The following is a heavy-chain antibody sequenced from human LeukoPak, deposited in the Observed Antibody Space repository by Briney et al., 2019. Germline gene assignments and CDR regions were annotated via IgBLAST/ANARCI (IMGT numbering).Heavy chain of an antibody. CDR3: ARALKVATTRNNWFDP. CDR2: IYYSGST. D-gene: IGHD5-24*01. J-gene: IGHJ5*02. V-gene: IGHV4-31*03. Sequence: SETLSLTCTVSSGSISSGGYYWSWIRQHPGKGLEWIGYIYYSGSTYYNPSLKSRVTISVDTSKNQFSLKLSSVTAADTAVYYCARALKVATTRNNWFDPWGQGTLVTVSS. CDR1: SGSISSGGYY.